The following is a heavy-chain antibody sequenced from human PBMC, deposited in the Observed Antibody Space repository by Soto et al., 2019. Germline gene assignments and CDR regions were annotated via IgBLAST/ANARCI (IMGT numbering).Heavy chain of an antibody. CDR3: ARHIYFDF. CDR2: ITTSGIIK. CDR1: GFTFSDYY. Sequence: PGGSLRLSCEASGFTFSDYYMSWIRQAPGKGLEWLSYITTSGIIKYYADSVKGRFTISRDNAKKSLYLQMNSLTAEDTAVYYCARHIYFDFWGQGALVTVSS. D-gene: IGHD2-21*01. V-gene: IGHV3-11*01. J-gene: IGHJ4*02.